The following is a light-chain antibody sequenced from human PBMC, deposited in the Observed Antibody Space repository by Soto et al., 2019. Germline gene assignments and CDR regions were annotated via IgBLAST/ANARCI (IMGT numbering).Light chain of an antibody. Sequence: EIVLTQSPGTLSLYHAERATLSCRASQSVSSSYLAWYQQKPGQAPRLLIYGASSRATGIPDRFSGSGSGTDFTLTISRLEPEDFAVYYCQQYGSSGTFGQGTKVDIK. CDR1: QSVSSSY. CDR2: GAS. V-gene: IGKV3-20*01. CDR3: QQYGSSGT. J-gene: IGKJ1*01.